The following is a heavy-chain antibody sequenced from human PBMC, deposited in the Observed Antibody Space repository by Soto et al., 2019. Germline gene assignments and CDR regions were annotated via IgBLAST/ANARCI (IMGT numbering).Heavy chain of an antibody. CDR3: AKPLSLYSSSYLDY. CDR1: GLAVSSNY. D-gene: IGHD6-13*01. CDR2: IHTGGVT. Sequence: GGSLRLSCVASGLAVSSNYISWVRQAPGRGLEWVSVIHTGGVTYHADSVKGRFTISRDNSKNMVFLLMNSLRVEDTAVYYCAKPLSLYSSSYLDYWAQGTLVTVS. V-gene: IGHV3-53*01. J-gene: IGHJ4*02.